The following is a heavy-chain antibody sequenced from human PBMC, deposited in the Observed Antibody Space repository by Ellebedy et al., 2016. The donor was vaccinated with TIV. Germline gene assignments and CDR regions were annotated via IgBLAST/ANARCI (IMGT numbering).Heavy chain of an antibody. V-gene: IGHV4-39*01. J-gene: IGHJ5*02. D-gene: IGHD3-10*01. CDR2: VYNSGST. CDR1: GDSISRSSSY. Sequence: SETLSLTCTVYGDSISRSSSYWGWIRQPPGKGLEWIGSVYNSGSTDYNPSLKSQVTISADTSKNQFSLRLSSVTAADTAVYYCARWFGELLYVRWFDPWGQGTLVTVSS. CDR3: ARWFGELLYVRWFDP.